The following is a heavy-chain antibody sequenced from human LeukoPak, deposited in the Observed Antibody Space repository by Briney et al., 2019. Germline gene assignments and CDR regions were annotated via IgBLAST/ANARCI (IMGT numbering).Heavy chain of an antibody. Sequence: GGSLRLSCAASGFTLSTYWMTWIRQAPGKGLEWVSYISNRGSTIHYADSVRGRFTISRDNAKKSLYLQMNSLRAEDTAVYYCARSADRSGYFREITLYYFDYWGQGTLVTVSS. CDR3: ARSADRSGYFREITLYYFDY. V-gene: IGHV3-11*01. D-gene: IGHD3-22*01. CDR2: ISNRGSTI. J-gene: IGHJ4*02. CDR1: GFTLSTYW.